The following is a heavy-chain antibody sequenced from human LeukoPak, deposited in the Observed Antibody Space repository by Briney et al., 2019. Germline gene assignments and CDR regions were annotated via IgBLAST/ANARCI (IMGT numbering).Heavy chain of an antibody. Sequence: GGSLRLSCAASGFSFNSYSMNWVRQAPGKELEGVSSITSGSSHIYYADSMKGRFTISRDNAKKSVYLQMDSLRTEDTAVYYCARGVSGAAYFNYFMDAWGKGTTVTVSS. CDR3: ARGVSGAAYFNYFMDA. CDR2: ITSGSSHI. D-gene: IGHD2-8*01. CDR1: GFSFNSYS. V-gene: IGHV3-21*01. J-gene: IGHJ6*03.